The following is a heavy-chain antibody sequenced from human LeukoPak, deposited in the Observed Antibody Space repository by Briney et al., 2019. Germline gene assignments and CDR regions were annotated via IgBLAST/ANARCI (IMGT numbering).Heavy chain of an antibody. V-gene: IGHV4-34*01. CDR1: GGSFSGYY. J-gene: IGHJ4*02. CDR2: INHSGST. CDR3: ARVRYYHDSSGYYRGSYYFDY. Sequence: SETLSLTCAVYGGSFSGYYWSWIRQPPGKGLEWIGEINHSGSTNYNPSLKSRVTISVDTSKNQFSLKLSSVTAADTAVYYCARVRYYHDSSGYYRGSYYFDYWGQGTLVTVSS. D-gene: IGHD3-22*01.